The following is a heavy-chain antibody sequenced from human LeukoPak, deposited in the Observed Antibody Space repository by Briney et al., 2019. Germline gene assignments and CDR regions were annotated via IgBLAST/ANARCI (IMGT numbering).Heavy chain of an antibody. CDR2: INPNSGGT. CDR1: GYTFTGYY. Sequence: ASVKVSCKASGYTFTGYYMHWVRQAPGQGLEWMGWINPNSGGTNYAQKFQDRVTMTRDTSISTAYMELSRLRSDDTAVYYCARDPAPIAADAKFDYWGQGTLVTVSS. D-gene: IGHD6-13*01. CDR3: ARDPAPIAADAKFDY. V-gene: IGHV1-2*02. J-gene: IGHJ4*02.